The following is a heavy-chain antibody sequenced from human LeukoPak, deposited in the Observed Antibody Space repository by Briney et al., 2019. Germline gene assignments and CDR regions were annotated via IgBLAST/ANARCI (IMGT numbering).Heavy chain of an antibody. CDR1: GGSFSGYY. J-gene: IGHJ3*02. CDR2: IYNGDA. V-gene: IGHV4-59*01. CDR3: ARYRAFDI. Sequence: SETLSLTCAVYGGSFSGYYWSWIRQPPGKGLEWIGYIYNGDADYNPSLKSRVTISVDTSRNQFSLKLSSVTPADTAVYYCARYRAFDIWGQGTMVTVSS.